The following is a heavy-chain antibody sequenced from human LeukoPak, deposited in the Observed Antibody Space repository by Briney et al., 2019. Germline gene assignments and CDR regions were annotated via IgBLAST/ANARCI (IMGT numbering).Heavy chain of an antibody. CDR1: GFTFDDYA. V-gene: IGHV3-9*01. J-gene: IGHJ3*02. D-gene: IGHD3-22*01. CDR2: ISWNSGSI. Sequence: GRSLRLSCAASGFTFDDYAMHWVRQAPGKGLEWVSGISWNSGSIGYADSVKGRFTTSRDNAKSSLYLQMNSLRAEDTALYYCAKGYYYDSSGYLDAFDIWGQGTMVTVSS. CDR3: AKGYYYDSSGYLDAFDI.